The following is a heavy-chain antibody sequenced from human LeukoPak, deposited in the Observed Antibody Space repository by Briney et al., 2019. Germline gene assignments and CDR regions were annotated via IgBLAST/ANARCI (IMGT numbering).Heavy chain of an antibody. D-gene: IGHD7-27*01. CDR2: IKTDGSQI. J-gene: IGHJ4*02. CDR1: GFTFSSYW. V-gene: IGHV3-7*01. CDR3: ARDLNWETY. Sequence: GGSLRLSCVASGFTFSSYWMTWVRQAPGKGLEWVANIKTDGSQIYYLDSVKGRFTISRDNAKNSLYLQMNSLRAEDTAVYYCARDLNWETYWGQGTLVSVSS.